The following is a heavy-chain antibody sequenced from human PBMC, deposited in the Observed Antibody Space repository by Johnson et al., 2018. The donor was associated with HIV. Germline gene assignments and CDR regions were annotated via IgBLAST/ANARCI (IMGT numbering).Heavy chain of an antibody. CDR2: IKSKTDGGTT. D-gene: IGHD3-22*01. CDR3: RSWGSSGYYAPVYQDAFDI. CDR1: GFTFSNAW. Sequence: VHLVESGGGLVKPGGSLRLSCAASGFTFSNAWMSWVRQAPGKGLEWVGRIKSKTDGGTTDYAAPVKGRFTISRDDSKNTLYLQMNSLKTEDTAVHYCRSWGSSGYYAPVYQDAFDIWGQGTMVTVAS. V-gene: IGHV3-15*01. J-gene: IGHJ3*02.